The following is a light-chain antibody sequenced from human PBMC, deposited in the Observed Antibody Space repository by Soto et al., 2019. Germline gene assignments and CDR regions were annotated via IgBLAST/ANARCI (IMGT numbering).Light chain of an antibody. CDR1: QDIKSN. CDR3: QQYNNLPPWT. CDR2: SAS. V-gene: IGKV3-15*01. J-gene: IGKJ1*01. Sequence: EIVMTQSPATLSVSPGEGATLSCRVCQDIKSNMAWYQQTPGQAPRLLIYSASTRATGVPARFSGSGSGTEFTLTISSLESEDFAIYYCQQYNNLPPWTFGQGTKVDI.